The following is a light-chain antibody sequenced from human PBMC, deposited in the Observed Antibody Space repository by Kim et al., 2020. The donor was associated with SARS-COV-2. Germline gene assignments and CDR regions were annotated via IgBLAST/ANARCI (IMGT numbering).Light chain of an antibody. CDR3: CAYAPSSTFVL. J-gene: IGLJ3*02. CDR1: SSDVGSYNL. V-gene: IGLV2-23*02. Sequence: QSITISCTGPSSDVGSYNLVSWYQHHPGKVPKVVIYEVNKRPSGVSYRFSGSKSDNTASLTISGLQAEDEADYYCCAYAPSSTFVLFGGGTQLTVL. CDR2: EVN.